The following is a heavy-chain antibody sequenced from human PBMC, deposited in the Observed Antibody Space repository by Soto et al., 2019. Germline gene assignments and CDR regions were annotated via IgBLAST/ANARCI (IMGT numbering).Heavy chain of an antibody. CDR2: IKQDGSEK. V-gene: IGHV3-7*01. CDR1: GFTFSSYW. Sequence: PGGSLRLSCAASGFTFSSYWMSWVRQAPGKGLEWVANIKQDGSEKYYVDSVKGRFTISRDNAKNSLYLQMNSLRAEDTAVYYCARVYRHVLLWFEGTKGMDVWGKGTTVTVSS. CDR3: ARVYRHVLLWFEGTKGMDV. J-gene: IGHJ6*04. D-gene: IGHD3-10*01.